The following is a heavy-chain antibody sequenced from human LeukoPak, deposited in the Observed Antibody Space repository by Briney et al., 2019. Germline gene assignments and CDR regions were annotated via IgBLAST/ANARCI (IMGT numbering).Heavy chain of an antibody. CDR2: INHSGST. V-gene: IGHV4-34*01. J-gene: IGHJ4*02. CDR1: GGSFSGYY. CDR3: ARGEKPYFDY. Sequence: SETLSLTCAVYGGSFSGYYRSWIRQPPGKGLEWIGEINHSGSTNYNPSLKSRVTISVDTSKNQFSLKLSSVTAADTAVYYCARGEKPYFDYWGQGTLVTVSS.